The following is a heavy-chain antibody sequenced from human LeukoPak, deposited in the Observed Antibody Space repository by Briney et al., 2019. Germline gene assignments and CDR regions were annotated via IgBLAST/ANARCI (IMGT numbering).Heavy chain of an antibody. D-gene: IGHD6-19*01. CDR3: ARDRSSGWTWGVYFDY. CDR1: GGSISSYY. CDR2: IYTSGST. Sequence: PSETLSLTCTVSGGSISSYYWSWIRQPAGKGLEWIGRIYTSGSTNHNPSLKSRVTMSVDTSKNQFSLKLSSVTAADTAVYYCARDRSSGWTWGVYFDYWGQGTLVTVSS. V-gene: IGHV4-4*07. J-gene: IGHJ4*02.